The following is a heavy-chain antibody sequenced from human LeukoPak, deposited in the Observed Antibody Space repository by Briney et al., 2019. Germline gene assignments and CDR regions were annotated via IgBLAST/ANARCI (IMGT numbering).Heavy chain of an antibody. Sequence: GGSLRLSCAASGFTFSNAWMSWVRQAPGKGLEWVAVISYDGSNKYYADSVKGRFTISRGNSKNTLYLQMNSLRAEDTAVYYCAKLWGRLSIAVAGTGNSYFDYWGQGTLVTVSS. J-gene: IGHJ4*02. CDR3: AKLWGRLSIAVAGTGNSYFDY. CDR2: ISYDGSNK. CDR1: GFTFSNAW. V-gene: IGHV3-30*18. D-gene: IGHD6-19*01.